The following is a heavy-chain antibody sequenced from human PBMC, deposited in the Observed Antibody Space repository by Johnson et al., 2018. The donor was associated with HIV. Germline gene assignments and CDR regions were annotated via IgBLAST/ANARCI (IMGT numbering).Heavy chain of an antibody. J-gene: IGHJ3*02. CDR1: GFPFSSYA. D-gene: IGHD1-7*01. CDR3: ARERITGTTRAFDI. Sequence: VQLVESGGGLVQPGGSLRLSCAASGFPFSSYAMSWVRQAPGQGLEWVSALRWNRGTIGYADSVKGRFTIARDNYKNTLYLQMNSLRAEDTAVYYCARERITGTTRAFDIWGQGTMVTVSS. V-gene: IGHV3-23*04. CDR2: LRWNRGTI.